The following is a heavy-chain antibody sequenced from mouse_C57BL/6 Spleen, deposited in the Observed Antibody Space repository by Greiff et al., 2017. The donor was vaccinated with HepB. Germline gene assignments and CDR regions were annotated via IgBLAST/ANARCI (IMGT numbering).Heavy chain of an antibody. CDR2: IWGDGST. CDR1: GFSLTSYG. CDR3: AKPFITTVVATWDYAMDY. Sequence: VQVVESGPGLVAPSQSLSITCTVSGFSLTSYGVSWVRQPPGKGLEWLGVIWGDGSTNYHSALISRLSISKDNSKSQVFLKLNSLQTDDTATYYCAKPFITTVVATWDYAMDYWGQGTSVTVSS. D-gene: IGHD1-1*01. V-gene: IGHV2-3*01. J-gene: IGHJ4*01.